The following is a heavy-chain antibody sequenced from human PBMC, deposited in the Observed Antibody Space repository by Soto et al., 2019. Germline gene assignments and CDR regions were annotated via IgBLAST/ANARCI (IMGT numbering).Heavy chain of an antibody. V-gene: IGHV3-11*03. CDR2: ISGASRYT. D-gene: IGHD6-13*01. CDR3: ATGQQVRMADI. Sequence: QVQLLESGGGLVKPGGSLRLSCAASEFTVSAYYMAWLRQAPGKGLDWISYISGASRYTNYADSVKGRFTISRDNAKNSLYLQMNSLRVEDTAVYFCATGQQVRMADIWGQGTMVIVSS. J-gene: IGHJ3*02. CDR1: EFTVSAYY.